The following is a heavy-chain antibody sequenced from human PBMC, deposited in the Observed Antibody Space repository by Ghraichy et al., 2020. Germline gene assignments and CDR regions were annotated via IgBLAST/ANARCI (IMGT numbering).Heavy chain of an antibody. V-gene: IGHV1-8*01. CDR2: MNPNSGNT. Sequence: ASVKVSCKASGYTFTSYDINWVRQATGQGLEWMGWMNPNSGNTGYAQKFQGRVTMTRNTSISTAYMELSSLRSEDTAVYYCARGQGLDNWFDPWGQGTLVTVSS. J-gene: IGHJ5*02. CDR1: GYTFTSYD. CDR3: ARGQGLDNWFDP. D-gene: IGHD3-22*01.